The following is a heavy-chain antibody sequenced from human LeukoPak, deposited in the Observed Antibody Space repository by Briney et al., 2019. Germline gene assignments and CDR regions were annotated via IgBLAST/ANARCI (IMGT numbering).Heavy chain of an antibody. V-gene: IGHV4-61*02. D-gene: IGHD3-10*01. CDR3: ARDRIGYYYGSGSYYPVE. CDR2: IYTSGST. CDR1: GVSISSGSYY. Sequence: PSETLSLTCTVSGVSISSGSYYWSWIRQPAGKGLEWIGRIYTSGSTNYNPSLKSRVTISVDTSKNQFSLKLSSVTAADTAVYYCARDRIGYYYGSGSYYPVEWGQGTLVTVSS. J-gene: IGHJ4*02.